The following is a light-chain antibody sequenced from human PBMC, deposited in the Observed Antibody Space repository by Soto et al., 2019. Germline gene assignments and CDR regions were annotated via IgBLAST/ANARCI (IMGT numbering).Light chain of an antibody. CDR3: QQRSNWPLT. CDR1: QSVGSS. CDR2: DAF. V-gene: IGKV3-11*01. J-gene: IGKJ5*01. Sequence: EIVLTHSPATLSLSQADRSTLSCRASQSVGSSLAWYQQRPGQAPRLLIYDAFIRATGIPARFSGSESGTDFTLTISSLEPEDFAVYYCQQRSNWPLTFGQGTRLEIK.